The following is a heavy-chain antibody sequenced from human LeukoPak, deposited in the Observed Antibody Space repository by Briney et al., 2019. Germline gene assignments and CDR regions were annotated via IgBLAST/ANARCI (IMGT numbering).Heavy chain of an antibody. CDR1: GGSISSSSYY. J-gene: IGHJ3*02. CDR3: AGLVTNLPFDI. CDR2: IYYSGST. V-gene: IGHV4-39*01. D-gene: IGHD2-21*02. Sequence: KPSETLSLTRTVSGGSISSSSYYWGWIRQPPGKGLEWIGSIYYSGSTYYNPSLKSRVTISVDTSKNQFSLKLSSVTAADTAVYYCAGLVTNLPFDIWGQGTMVTVSS.